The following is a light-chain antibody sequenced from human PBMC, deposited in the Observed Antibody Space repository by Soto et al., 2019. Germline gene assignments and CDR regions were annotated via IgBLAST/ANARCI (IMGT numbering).Light chain of an antibody. CDR1: QSVGSN. CDR2: GAS. Sequence: EIVMTQSPATLSVSPGERASLSCRASQSVGSNLAWYQQTAGQAPRLLIYGASTRATGIPARFSGSGSGTEFPLTVSSVQSEDFAVYSCQQYTNWPYTFGQGTKLEIK. CDR3: QQYTNWPYT. V-gene: IGKV3-15*01. J-gene: IGKJ2*01.